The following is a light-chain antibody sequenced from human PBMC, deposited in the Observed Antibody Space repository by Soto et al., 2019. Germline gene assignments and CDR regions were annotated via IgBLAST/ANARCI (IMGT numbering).Light chain of an antibody. CDR3: HQSYRTFLT. CDR2: AAS. J-gene: IGKJ4*01. CDR1: QSISSY. Sequence: DIQMTQSPSSLSASVGDRVSITCRASQSISSYLNWYQQKPGKAPKLLIYAASSLQSGVPSRFSGRGSETDVTLTISSLQPEDFATYYCHQSYRTFLTFGGGTKVEIK. V-gene: IGKV1-39*01.